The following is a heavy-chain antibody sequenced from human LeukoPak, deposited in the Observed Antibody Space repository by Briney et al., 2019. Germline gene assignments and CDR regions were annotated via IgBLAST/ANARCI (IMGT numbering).Heavy chain of an antibody. CDR2: IKSSGDST. D-gene: IGHD6-6*01. Sequence: PGGSLRLPCAASGFTFNNYAMSWVRQAPGKGLEWVSGIKSSGDSTFYADSVKGRFTISRGNARNSLFLQMNSLRGEDTAVYYCARDIYSSSPEGVDVWGQGTTVTVSS. CDR3: ARDIYSSSPEGVDV. CDR1: GFTFNNYA. J-gene: IGHJ6*02. V-gene: IGHV3-23*01.